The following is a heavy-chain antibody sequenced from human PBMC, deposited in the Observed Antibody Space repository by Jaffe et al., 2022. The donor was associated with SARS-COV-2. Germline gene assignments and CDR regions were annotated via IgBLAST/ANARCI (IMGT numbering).Heavy chain of an antibody. CDR2: ITAGNVYT. CDR1: GFTFKTFG. V-gene: IGHV3-23*01. J-gene: IGHJ4*02. Sequence: DVELLESGGGLVQPGGSLRLSCAASGFTFKTFGFTWVRQAPGKGLQWISTITAGNVYTYYADSVKGRFTISRDNSKNTVYLQMGSLRVDDTAVYYCAKLAIAARTAETWGQGTLVTVSS. D-gene: IGHD6-6*01. CDR3: AKLAIAARTAET.